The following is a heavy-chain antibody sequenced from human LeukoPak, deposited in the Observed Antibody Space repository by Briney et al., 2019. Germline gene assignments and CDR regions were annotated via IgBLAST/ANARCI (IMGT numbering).Heavy chain of an antibody. CDR3: ARDPAAGSQLDY. CDR1: GYTFTTYY. CDR2: INPSAGGT. D-gene: IGHD6-13*01. V-gene: IGHV1-46*01. J-gene: IGHJ4*02. Sequence: ASVKVSCKASGYTFTTYYIHWVRQAPGQGLEWMGIINPSAGGTTYTQKFQGRVTMTRDTSTSTVYMELSSLRSEDTAVYYCARDPAAGSQLDYWGQGTLVTVSS.